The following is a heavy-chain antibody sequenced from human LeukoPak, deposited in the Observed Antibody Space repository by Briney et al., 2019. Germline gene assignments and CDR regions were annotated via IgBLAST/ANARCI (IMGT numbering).Heavy chain of an antibody. CDR3: ARLYSGSYHNFDY. Sequence: ASVKVSCKASGYTFTGYYIHWVRQAPGQGLEWMGWINPYTGGTNYAQNFQGRVTMTRDTSISTAYMDLSRLRSDDTAVYYCARLYSGSYHNFDYWGQGTLVTVSS. J-gene: IGHJ4*02. CDR1: GYTFTGYY. V-gene: IGHV1-2*02. D-gene: IGHD1-26*01. CDR2: INPYTGGT.